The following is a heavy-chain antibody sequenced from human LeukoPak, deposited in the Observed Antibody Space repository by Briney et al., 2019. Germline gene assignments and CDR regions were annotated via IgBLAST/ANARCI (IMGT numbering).Heavy chain of an antibody. Sequence: GGSLRLSCAAAGFTFSSYGMHWVRQAPGKGLEWVAAISYDGRNKEYVDSVKGRFTISRDNSKNTLYLQMNSLRAEDTAVYYCAKDRGYSHGFEYWGQGTLVTVSS. D-gene: IGHD5-12*01. CDR1: GFTFSSYG. CDR2: ISYDGRNK. CDR3: AKDRGYSHGFEY. J-gene: IGHJ4*02. V-gene: IGHV3-30*18.